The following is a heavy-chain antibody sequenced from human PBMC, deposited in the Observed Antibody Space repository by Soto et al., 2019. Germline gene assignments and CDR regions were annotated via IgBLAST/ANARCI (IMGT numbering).Heavy chain of an antibody. CDR1: GYTFTSYD. Sequence: QVQLVQSGAEVKKPGASVKVSCKASGYTFTSYDINWVRQATGQGLEWMGWMNPNSGNTDYAQKFQGRVTMTRNTSISTAYMELSSLRSEDTAVYYCARDGYYSDSSGYYTFDYWGQGTLVTVSS. J-gene: IGHJ4*02. CDR2: MNPNSGNT. D-gene: IGHD3-22*01. CDR3: ARDGYYSDSSGYYTFDY. V-gene: IGHV1-8*01.